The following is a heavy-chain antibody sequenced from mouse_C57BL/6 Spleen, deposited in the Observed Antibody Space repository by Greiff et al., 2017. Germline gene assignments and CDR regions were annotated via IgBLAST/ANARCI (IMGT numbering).Heavy chain of an antibody. Sequence: EVKLVESGGALFKPGGSLKLSCAPSGFTFSDYYMYWFPQTPEKRLGWVAYISNGGGSTYYPDTVKGRFTISRDNAKNTLYLQMSRLKSEDTAMYYCARRSYYSSPWYFDVWGTGTTVTVSS. J-gene: IGHJ1*03. V-gene: IGHV5-12*01. D-gene: IGHD1-1*01. CDR1: GFTFSDYY. CDR2: ISNGGGST. CDR3: ARRSYYSSPWYFDV.